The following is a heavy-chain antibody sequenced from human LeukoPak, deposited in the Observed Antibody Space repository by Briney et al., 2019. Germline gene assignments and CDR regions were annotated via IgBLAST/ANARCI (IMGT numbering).Heavy chain of an antibody. J-gene: IGHJ6*02. CDR2: ISGSGGST. CDR3: AKDQEYQLLGTDYYYGMDV. D-gene: IGHD2-2*01. V-gene: IGHV3-23*01. Sequence: GGSLPLSCAASGFPFSSYAMSWVRPAPGKGLEWVSAISGSGGSTYYADSVKGRFTISRDNSKNTLYLQMNSLRAEDTAVYYCAKDQEYQLLGTDYYYGMDVWGQGTAVTVSS. CDR1: GFPFSSYA.